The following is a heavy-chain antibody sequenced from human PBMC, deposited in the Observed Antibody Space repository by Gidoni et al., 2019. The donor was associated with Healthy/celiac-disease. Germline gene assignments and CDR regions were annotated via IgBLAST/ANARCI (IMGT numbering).Heavy chain of an antibody. V-gene: IGHV4-34*01. CDR3: AFRAGNSDNWFDP. Sequence: QVQLQQWGAGLLKPSETLSPTCAVDGGSFSGYYWRWIRQPPGKGLEWIGEINHSGSTNYNPSLKSRVTISVDTSKNQFSLKLSSVTAADTAVYYCAFRAGNSDNWFDPWGQGTLVTVSS. J-gene: IGHJ5*02. D-gene: IGHD4-4*01. CDR1: GGSFSGYY. CDR2: INHSGST.